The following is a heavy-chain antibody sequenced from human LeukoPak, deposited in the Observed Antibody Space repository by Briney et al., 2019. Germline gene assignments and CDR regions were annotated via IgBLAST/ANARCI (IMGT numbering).Heavy chain of an antibody. J-gene: IGHJ4*02. CDR2: ISSTGTTI. CDR3: ARGQWLPKYYFDC. D-gene: IGHD6-19*01. V-gene: IGHV3-11*04. CDR1: GFSFGDYY. Sequence: GGSLRLSCAASGFSFGDYYMSWIRQAPGKGLEWVSYISSTGTTIYHADSVEGRFTISRDNAKNLLYLQMNSLSAEDTAVYYCARGQWLPKYYFDCWGQGTLVTVSS.